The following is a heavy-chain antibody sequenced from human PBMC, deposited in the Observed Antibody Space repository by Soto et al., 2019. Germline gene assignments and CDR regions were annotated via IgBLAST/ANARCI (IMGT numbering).Heavy chain of an antibody. J-gene: IGHJ4*02. D-gene: IGHD3-10*01. CDR2: IIPILGIA. Sequence: QVQLVQSGAEVKKSGSSVKVSCKASGGTFSSYTISWVRQAPGQGLEWMGRIIPILGIANYAQKFQGRVTITADKSTSTAYMELSSLRSEDTAVYYCARDYYGSGSYLYYFDYWGQGTLVTVSS. V-gene: IGHV1-69*08. CDR3: ARDYYGSGSYLYYFDY. CDR1: GGTFSSYT.